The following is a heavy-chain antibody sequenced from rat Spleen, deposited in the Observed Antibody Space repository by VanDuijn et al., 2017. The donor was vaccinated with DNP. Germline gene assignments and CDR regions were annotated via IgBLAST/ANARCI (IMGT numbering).Heavy chain of an antibody. D-gene: IGHD1-12*02. CDR1: GFSLTDYN. CDR2: ISSGGIT. CDR3: ARSQGYYYDGSYYPFAY. Sequence: QVQLKESGPGMVQPSQTLSLTCTVSGFSLTDYNVHWVRQPPGKVLDWIAAISSGGITFYNSGLKSRLSISRDTSKSQVFLKMNSVQTEDTAMYFCARSQGYYYDGSYYPFAYWGQGTLVTVSS. V-gene: IGHV2S12*01. J-gene: IGHJ3*01.